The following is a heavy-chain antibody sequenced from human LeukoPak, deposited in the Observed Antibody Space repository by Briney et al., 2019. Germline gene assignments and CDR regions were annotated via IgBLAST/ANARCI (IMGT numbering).Heavy chain of an antibody. J-gene: IGHJ4*02. V-gene: IGHV3-7*01. CDR3: ARDWDFGDYGSHFGY. CDR1: GFTFSNYW. Sequence: GGSLRLSCSVSGFTFSNYWMSWVRQAPGQGLEWVANIKQDGSEKYYVDSVKGRFSISRDNAKNSLYLQMNSLRVDDMAVYYCARDWDFGDYGSHFGYWGQGTLVTVSS. D-gene: IGHD4-17*01. CDR2: IKQDGSEK.